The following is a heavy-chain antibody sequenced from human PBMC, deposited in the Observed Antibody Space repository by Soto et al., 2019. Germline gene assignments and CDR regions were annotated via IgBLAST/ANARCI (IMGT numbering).Heavy chain of an antibody. CDR2: INPSGGDT. CDR3: ARVAAGY. D-gene: IGHD6-25*01. CDR1: GYTFTSYD. J-gene: IGHJ4*02. Sequence: ASVKVSCKASGYTFTSYDINWVRQATGQGLEWMGTINPSGGDTGYTQKFQGRVTMTRDTSTSTVYMELSSLRPEDTAVYYCARVAAGYWGQGTLVTVSS. V-gene: IGHV1-46*01.